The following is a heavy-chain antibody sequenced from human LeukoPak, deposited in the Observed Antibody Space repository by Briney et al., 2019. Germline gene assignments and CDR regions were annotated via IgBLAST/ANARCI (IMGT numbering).Heavy chain of an antibody. CDR3: ARLCSSTSCFKADYYYGMDV. Sequence: SETLSLTCTVSGGSISSYYWSWIRQPAGKGLEWIGRIYTSGSTNYNPSLKSRVTMSVDTSKNQFSLKLSSVTAADTAVYYCARLCSSTSCFKADYYYGMDVWGQGTTVTVSS. CDR1: GGSISSYY. J-gene: IGHJ6*02. CDR2: IYTSGST. V-gene: IGHV4-4*07. D-gene: IGHD2-2*01.